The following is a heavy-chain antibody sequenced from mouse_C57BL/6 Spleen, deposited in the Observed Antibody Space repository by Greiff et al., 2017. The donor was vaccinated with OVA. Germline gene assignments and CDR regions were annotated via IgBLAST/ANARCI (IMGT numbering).Heavy chain of an antibody. D-gene: IGHD2-3*01. V-gene: IGHV1-26*01. CDR1: GYTFTDYY. CDR2: INPNNGGT. Sequence: EVQLQQSGPELVKPGASVKISCKASGYTFTDYYMNWVKQSHGKSLEWIGDINPNNGGTSYNQKFKGKATLTVDKSSSTAYMELRSLTSEDSAVYYCAIDEALYAMDYWGQGTSVTVSS. CDR3: AIDEALYAMDY. J-gene: IGHJ4*01.